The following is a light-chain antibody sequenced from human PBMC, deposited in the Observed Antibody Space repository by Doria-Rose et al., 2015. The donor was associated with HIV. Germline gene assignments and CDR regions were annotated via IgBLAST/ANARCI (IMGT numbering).Light chain of an antibody. Sequence: TQSPGTPSLSPGERATLSCRASQSFSSTYLAWYQQKPGQAPSLLIYDGSTRATGIPDGFSASGSGTDFTLTINRLEPEDFALYYCHQYGTSLTFGQGTKVE. V-gene: IGKV3-20*01. CDR3: HQYGTSLT. CDR1: QSFSSTY. CDR2: DGS. J-gene: IGKJ1*01.